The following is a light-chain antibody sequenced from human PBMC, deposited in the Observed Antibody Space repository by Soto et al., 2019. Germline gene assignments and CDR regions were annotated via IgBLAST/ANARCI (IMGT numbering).Light chain of an antibody. CDR1: KNIHEW. J-gene: IGKJ2*01. CDR3: HQYLTEGL. Sequence: DIQMTQSPSTLSASVGDRVTITCRASKNIHEWLAWYQQKPGKAPNLLIYDASRLEAGVPSRFSGSGSGTEFTLTISSLQPEDFATYYCHQYLTEGLFGQGTHLEIK. V-gene: IGKV1-5*01. CDR2: DAS.